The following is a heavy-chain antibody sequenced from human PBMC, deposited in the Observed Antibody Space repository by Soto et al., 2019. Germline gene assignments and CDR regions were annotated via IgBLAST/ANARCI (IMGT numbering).Heavy chain of an antibody. CDR2: ISYDGSNK. CDR1: GFTFSSYG. V-gene: IGHV3-30*18. Sequence: QVQLVESGGGVVQPGRSLRLSCAASGFTFSSYGMHWVRQAPGKGLEWVAVISYDGSNKYYADSVKGRFTISRDNSKNTLYLQMNSLRAEDTAVYSCAKTSSGCFDYWGQGTLVTVSS. D-gene: IGHD3-22*01. CDR3: AKTSSGCFDY. J-gene: IGHJ4*02.